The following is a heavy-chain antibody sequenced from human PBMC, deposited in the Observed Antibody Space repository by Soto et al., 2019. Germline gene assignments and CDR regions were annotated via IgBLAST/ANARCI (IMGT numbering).Heavy chain of an antibody. CDR3: AKGRYDILTGYYDY. CDR1: GFTFSSYG. CDR2: ISYDGSNK. D-gene: IGHD3-9*01. V-gene: IGHV3-30*18. J-gene: IGHJ4*02. Sequence: QVQLVESGGGVVQPGRSLRLSCAASGFTFSSYGMHWVRQAPGKGLEWVAVISYDGSNKYYADSVKGRFTISRDNSKNTLYLQMKSLRAEDTAVYYCAKGRYDILTGYYDYWGQGTLVTVSS.